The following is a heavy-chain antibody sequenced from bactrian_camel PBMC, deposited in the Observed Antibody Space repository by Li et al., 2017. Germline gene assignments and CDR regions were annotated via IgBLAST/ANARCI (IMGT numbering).Heavy chain of an antibody. CDR2: LAMDGTT. CDR3: AAGSRAGCFSASWAQTAYNY. D-gene: IGHD1*01. J-gene: IGHJ4*01. Sequence: LVESGGGSVQTGGSLTLSCVASGYTSKEYCMAWFRQRPGEEREGVASLAMDGTTTYADSVKGRFTISKDSAANSLYLQMDSLTPEDTADYYCAAGSRAGCFSASWAQTAYNYWGQGTQVTVS. CDR1: GYTSKEYC. V-gene: IGHV3S67*01.